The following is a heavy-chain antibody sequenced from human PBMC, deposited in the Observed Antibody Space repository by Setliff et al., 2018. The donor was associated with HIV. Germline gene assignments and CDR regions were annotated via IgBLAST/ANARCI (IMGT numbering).Heavy chain of an antibody. D-gene: IGHD4-17*01. J-gene: IGHJ2*01. CDR2: MHSSGST. CDR3: ARPIPYGLDWYFDL. Sequence: ETLSLTCTVSGGSISRYYWSWIRQSPGKGLEFIGYMHSSGSTNYNPSLETRVTLSVDTSKSQFSLKLTSVTASDTAMYYCARPIPYGLDWYFDLWGRGTLVTSPQ. V-gene: IGHV4-4*09. CDR1: GGSISRYY.